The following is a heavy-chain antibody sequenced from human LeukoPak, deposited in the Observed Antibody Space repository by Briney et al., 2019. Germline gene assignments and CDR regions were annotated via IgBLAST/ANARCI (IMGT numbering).Heavy chain of an antibody. CDR2: ISGSGGST. CDR3: AKGEGYSYGLQDY. Sequence: PGGSLRLSCAAPGFPFSSYALRWVRQAPGKGPEWVSSISGSGGSTHYADSVKGRFTISRDNSKNTLYLQMNSLRAEDTAVYYCAKGEGYSYGLQDYWGQGTLVTVSS. J-gene: IGHJ4*02. CDR1: GFPFSSYA. V-gene: IGHV3-23*01. D-gene: IGHD5-18*01.